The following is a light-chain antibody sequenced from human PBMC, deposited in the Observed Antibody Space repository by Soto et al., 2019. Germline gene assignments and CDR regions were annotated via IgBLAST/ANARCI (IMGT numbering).Light chain of an antibody. Sequence: DIQMTQSPSSLSASVGDRVTITCRASQSISSYLNWYQQKPGKAPKLLISAASSLQSGVPSRFSGSGSGTDFTLTISSLQPEDFATYYCQQSYSILPYTFGQGTKLEIK. CDR2: AAS. V-gene: IGKV1-39*01. CDR1: QSISSY. J-gene: IGKJ2*01. CDR3: QQSYSILPYT.